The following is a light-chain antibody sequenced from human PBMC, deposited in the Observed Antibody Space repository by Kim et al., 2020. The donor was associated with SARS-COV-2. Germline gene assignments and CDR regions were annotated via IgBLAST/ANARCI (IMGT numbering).Light chain of an antibody. CDR1: NIGRKS. CDR3: QVRDSTTDHIV. J-gene: IGLJ2*01. CDR2: YDS. Sequence: SYELTQPPSVSVAPGKTASTTCGGNNIGRKSVHWYQQTPRQAPVLLIYYDSDRPSGIPERPSRSNSRNTATLTISRVEAGDEADYYCQVRDSTTDHIVFG. V-gene: IGLV3-21*04.